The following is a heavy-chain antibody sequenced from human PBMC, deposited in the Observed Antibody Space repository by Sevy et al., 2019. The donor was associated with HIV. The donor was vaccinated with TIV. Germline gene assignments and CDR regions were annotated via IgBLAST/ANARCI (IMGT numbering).Heavy chain of an antibody. CDR2: ITSSSKFK. Sequence: GGSLRLSCAASGFTFSNYNMNWVRQAPGKGLEWVSSITSSSKFKYYADSLKGRLTIPRDDAKNSVFLQINSPRVEDTAVYYCARAGGLVDGGMDVWRQGTTVTVSS. CDR3: ARAGGLVDGGMDV. CDR1: GFTFSNYN. D-gene: IGHD3-16*01. V-gene: IGHV3-21*01. J-gene: IGHJ6*02.